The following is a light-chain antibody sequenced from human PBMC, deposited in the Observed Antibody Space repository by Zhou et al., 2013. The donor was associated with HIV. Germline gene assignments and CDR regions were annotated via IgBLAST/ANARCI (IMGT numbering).Light chain of an antibody. CDR1: SSDVGGYNY. CDR2: DVS. Sequence: QSALTQPASVSGSPGQSITISCTGTSSDVGGYNYVSWYQQHPGKAPKLMIYDVSKRPSGVSNRFSGSKSGNTASLTISGLQAEDEADYYCGSYAGSSRWIFGGGTKLSVL. CDR3: GSYAGSSRWI. V-gene: IGLV2-14*01. J-gene: IGLJ2*01.